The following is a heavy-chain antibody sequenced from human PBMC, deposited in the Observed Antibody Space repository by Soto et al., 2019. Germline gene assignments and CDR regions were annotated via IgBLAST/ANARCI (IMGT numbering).Heavy chain of an antibody. V-gene: IGHV4-59*01. Sequence: SETLSLTCTVSGASISSYYWSWIRQPPGKGLEWIGYVYYSGSTNYNPSLKSRVTISVDTSKNQFSLKLSSVTAADTAVYYCARYKSNYYYGMDVWGQGTTVTVSS. CDR3: ARYKSNYYYGMDV. CDR2: VYYSGST. D-gene: IGHD1-20*01. J-gene: IGHJ6*02. CDR1: GASISSYY.